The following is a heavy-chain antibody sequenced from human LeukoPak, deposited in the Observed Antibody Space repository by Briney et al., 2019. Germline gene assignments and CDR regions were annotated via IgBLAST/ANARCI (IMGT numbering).Heavy chain of an antibody. J-gene: IGHJ1*01. Sequence: PSETLSLTCAVYGGSFSGYYWSWIRQPPGKGLEWIGEINHSGSTNYNPSLKSRVTISVDTSKNQFSLKLSSVTAADTAVYYCARSGYDFWSGYSQYFQRWGQGTLVTVSS. CDR1: GGSFSGYY. CDR3: ARSGYDFWSGYSQYFQR. D-gene: IGHD3-3*01. V-gene: IGHV4-34*01. CDR2: INHSGST.